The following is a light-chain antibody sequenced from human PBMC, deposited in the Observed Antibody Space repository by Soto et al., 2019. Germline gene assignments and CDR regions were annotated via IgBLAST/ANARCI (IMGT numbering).Light chain of an antibody. CDR3: QQYSIFSLT. Sequence: DIQMTQSPSTLSASVGDRVTITCRASQSISSWLAWYQQKPGNAPKLLIQKASSLESGVPSRFSGSGSGTEFTLTISSLQPDDFATYYCQQYSIFSLTFGGGTKVELK. V-gene: IGKV1-5*03. CDR2: KAS. J-gene: IGKJ4*01. CDR1: QSISSW.